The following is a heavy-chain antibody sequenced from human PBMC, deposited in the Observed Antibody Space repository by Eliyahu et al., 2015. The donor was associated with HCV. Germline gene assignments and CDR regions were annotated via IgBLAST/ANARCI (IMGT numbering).Heavy chain of an antibody. CDR3: ARGPETKSAYYYNY. CDR1: GGTFSSFS. D-gene: IGHD3-22*01. Sequence: QVQLVQSGAEVKKPGSSVKVSCKASGGTFSSFSIDWVRKAPGQGLEWMGGIIPIFGTPKYAQNFQGRITITADESTSTAYMELSSLRSDDTGVYYCARGPETKSAYYYNYWGQGTLVTVSS. CDR2: IIPIFGTP. V-gene: IGHV1-69*01. J-gene: IGHJ4*02.